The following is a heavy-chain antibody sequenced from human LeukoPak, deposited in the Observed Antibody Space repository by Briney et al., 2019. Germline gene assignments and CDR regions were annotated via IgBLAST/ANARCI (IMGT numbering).Heavy chain of an antibody. D-gene: IGHD4-17*01. Sequence: GGSLRLSCAGSGFTFSRYWMTWVRQAPGKGLEWVANIKQDGSEKYYVDSVKGRFTISRDNAKNSLYLQMNSLRAEDTAVYYCAKGHDYGADYFDYWGQGTLVTVSS. CDR3: AKGHDYGADYFDY. J-gene: IGHJ4*02. V-gene: IGHV3-7*03. CDR1: GFTFSRYW. CDR2: IKQDGSEK.